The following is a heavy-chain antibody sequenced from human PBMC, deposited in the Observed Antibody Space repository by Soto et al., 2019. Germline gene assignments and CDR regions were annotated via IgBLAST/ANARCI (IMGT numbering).Heavy chain of an antibody. CDR3: AKGRAARGPGLYYFDY. Sequence: GGSLRLSCAASGFTFSSYAMSWVRQAPGKGLEWVSGISGSGGSTYFADSVKGRFTISRDNPKNTLYLQMNSLRAEDTAVYYCAKGRAARGPGLYYFDYWGQGPLVTVS. CDR1: GFTFSSYA. J-gene: IGHJ4*02. CDR2: ISGSGGST. D-gene: IGHD3-16*01. V-gene: IGHV3-23*01.